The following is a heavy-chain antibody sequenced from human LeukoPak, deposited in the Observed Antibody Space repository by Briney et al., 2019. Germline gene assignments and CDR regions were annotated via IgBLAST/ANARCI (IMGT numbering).Heavy chain of an antibody. CDR2: ISGSGGST. D-gene: IGHD3-22*01. CDR3: AKDLASFAYDSSGYYVY. V-gene: IGHV3-23*01. CDR1: GFTFSSYA. J-gene: IGHJ4*02. Sequence: PGGSLRLSCAASGFTFSSYAMSWVRQAPGKGLEWVSAISGSGGSTYYADSVKGRFTIPRDNSKNTLYLQMNSLRAEDTAVYYCAKDLASFAYDSSGYYVYWGQGTLVTVSS.